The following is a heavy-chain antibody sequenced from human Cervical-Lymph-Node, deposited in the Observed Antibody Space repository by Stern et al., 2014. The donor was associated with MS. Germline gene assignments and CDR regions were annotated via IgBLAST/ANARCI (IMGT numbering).Heavy chain of an antibody. CDR1: GDTFNNYI. J-gene: IGHJ4*02. Sequence: QVQLVQSGAEVKKPGSSVKVSCKASGDTFNNYIFSWVRQAPGQGLAWMGRVVPIDGVENYAQKFQDRVTISADKSTSTVYMELRSLRSEDTAIYYCAREDLADTAPSDFWGQGTLVTVSS. CDR3: AREDLADTAPSDF. D-gene: IGHD5-18*01. CDR2: VVPIDGVE. V-gene: IGHV1-69*04.